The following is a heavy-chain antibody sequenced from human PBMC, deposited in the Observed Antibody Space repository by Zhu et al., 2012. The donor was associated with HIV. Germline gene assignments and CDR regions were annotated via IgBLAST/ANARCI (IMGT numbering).Heavy chain of an antibody. V-gene: IGHV4-34*01. CDR1: GESFSGDY. CDR3: ARGDRGSYRKNGFDI. D-gene: IGHD3-16*02. Sequence: QVQLLQWGAGLLKPSETLSLTCAVYGESFSGDYWSWIRQSPGKGLEWIGEINYSGSTNYNPSLKTRVTVSVDTSKNQFSLKLNSVTAADTAMYYCARGDRGSYRKNGFDIWGQGTMVTVSS. J-gene: IGHJ3*02. CDR2: INYSGST.